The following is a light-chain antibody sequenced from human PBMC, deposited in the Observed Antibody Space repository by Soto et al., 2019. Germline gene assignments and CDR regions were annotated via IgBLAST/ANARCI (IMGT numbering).Light chain of an antibody. V-gene: IGKV3-20*01. CDR2: GAS. CDR3: QQYGSSPT. Sequence: IVLTQSPGTLSLFPGERATRSCRASQSITSGYLAWYQQKPGQSPRLLIYGASSRATGIPDRFSGSGSGTDFTLTISRLEPEDFAVYYCQQYGSSPTFGQGTRLEIK. CDR1: QSITSGY. J-gene: IGKJ5*01.